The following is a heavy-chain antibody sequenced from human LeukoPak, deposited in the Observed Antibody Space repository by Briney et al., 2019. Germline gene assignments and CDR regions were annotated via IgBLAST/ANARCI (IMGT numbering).Heavy chain of an antibody. CDR1: GFTFDDYA. Sequence: PGRSLRLSCLASGFTFDDYAMHWVRQAPGKGLEWVSGISWNSGSIDYADSVKGRFTITRDNAKKSLNLQMNSLRPEDTALYYCVKVSGYSYGYFDFWGQGTLATVSS. D-gene: IGHD5-18*01. CDR2: ISWNSGSI. J-gene: IGHJ4*02. V-gene: IGHV3-9*01. CDR3: VKVSGYSYGYFDF.